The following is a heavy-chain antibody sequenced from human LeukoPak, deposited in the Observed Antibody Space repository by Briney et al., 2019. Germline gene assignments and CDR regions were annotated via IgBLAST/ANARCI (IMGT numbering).Heavy chain of an antibody. D-gene: IGHD6-13*01. J-gene: IGHJ4*02. Sequence: GGSLRLSCAASGFTFSSYGMHWVRQAPGKGLEWVAVISYGGSNQYYADSVKGRFTISRDNAKNSLYLQMSSLRVEDTAVYYCARGAAGGDFDYWGQGTLVTVSS. CDR3: ARGAAGGDFDY. CDR2: ISYGGSNQ. V-gene: IGHV3-30*03. CDR1: GFTFSSYG.